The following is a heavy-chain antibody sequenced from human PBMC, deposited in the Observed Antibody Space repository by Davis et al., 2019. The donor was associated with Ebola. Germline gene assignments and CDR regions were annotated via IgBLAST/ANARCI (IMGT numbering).Heavy chain of an antibody. Sequence: ASVKVSCKASGYTFTNFAMNWVRQAPGQGLEWMGWISTKTGNPTYAQRFTGRFVFSLDTSVSTTYLQISSLKAEDTAVYYCARLPLGSSWFYFDQWGQGTLVTVSS. CDR1: GYTFTNFA. J-gene: IGHJ4*02. CDR2: ISTKTGNP. D-gene: IGHD2-2*01. CDR3: ARLPLGSSWFYFDQ. V-gene: IGHV7-4-1*02.